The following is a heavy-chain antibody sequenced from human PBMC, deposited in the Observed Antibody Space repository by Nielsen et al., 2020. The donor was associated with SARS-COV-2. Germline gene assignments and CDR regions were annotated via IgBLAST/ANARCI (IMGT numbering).Heavy chain of an antibody. D-gene: IGHD3-10*01. J-gene: IGHJ4*02. Sequence: GESLKISCAASGFTFSSYGMHWVRQAPGKGLEWVAVIWYDGSNKYYADSVKGRFTISRDNSKNTLYLQMNSLRAEDTAVYYCACPDYYGSGVYFDYWGQGTLVTVSS. V-gene: IGHV3-30*02. CDR1: GFTFSSYG. CDR2: IWYDGSNK. CDR3: ACPDYYGSGVYFDY.